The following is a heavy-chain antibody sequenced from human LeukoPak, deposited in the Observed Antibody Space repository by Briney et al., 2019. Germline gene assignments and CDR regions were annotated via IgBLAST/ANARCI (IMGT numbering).Heavy chain of an antibody. CDR2: ISGSGDIT. CDR3: AKVNSVGMIVQYFDY. Sequence: GGSLRLSCAASGFTFSTYAMSWVRQAPGKGLEWVSAISGSGDITYLADSVKGRFTISRDNSKNTLYLQMNSLRAEDTAVYYCAKVNSVGMIVQYFDYWGQGTLVTVSS. CDR1: GFTFSTYA. V-gene: IGHV3-23*01. D-gene: IGHD3-22*01. J-gene: IGHJ4*02.